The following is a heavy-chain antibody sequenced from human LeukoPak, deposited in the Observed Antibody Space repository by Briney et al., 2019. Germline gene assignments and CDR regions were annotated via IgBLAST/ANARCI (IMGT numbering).Heavy chain of an antibody. V-gene: IGHV3-23*01. CDR3: ARDSLGATKLRYFQH. J-gene: IGHJ1*01. D-gene: IGHD1-26*01. Sequence: TGGSLRLSCAASGFTFSSYGMSWVRQAPGKGLEWVSAISGSGGSTYYADSVKGRFTISRDNSKNTLYLQMNSLRAEDTAVYYCARDSLGATKLRYFQHWGQGTLVTVSS. CDR1: GFTFSSYG. CDR2: ISGSGGST.